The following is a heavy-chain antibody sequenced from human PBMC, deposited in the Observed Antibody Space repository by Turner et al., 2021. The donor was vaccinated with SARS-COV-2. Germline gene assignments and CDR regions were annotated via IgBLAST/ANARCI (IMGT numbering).Heavy chain of an antibody. CDR3: ARWHTSSWYFDY. V-gene: IGHV3-7*03. J-gene: IGHJ4*02. D-gene: IGHD6-13*01. CDR2: IKQDGREK. Sequence: EVQLVESGGGLVQPGGFLRLSCAASGFTFSCYWMSWVRQGPGKGLEWVANIKQDGREKYYVASVKGRFTISRDNAKNSLYLQMNSLRAEDTAVYYCARWHTSSWYFDYWGQGTLVTVSS. CDR1: GFTFSCYW.